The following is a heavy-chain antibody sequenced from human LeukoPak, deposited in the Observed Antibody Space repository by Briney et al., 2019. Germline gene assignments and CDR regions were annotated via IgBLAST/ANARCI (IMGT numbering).Heavy chain of an antibody. CDR3: AREQDSSGWYYYGKDV. J-gene: IGHJ6*02. CDR1: GYTFTSYG. CDR2: ISAYNGNT. V-gene: IGHV1-18*01. Sequence: GASVKVPCKASGYTFTSYGISWVRQAPGQGLEWMGWISAYNGNTSYAQKLQGRVTMTTDTSTSTAYMELRSLRSDDTAVYYCAREQDSSGWYYYGKDVWGQGTTVTVSS. D-gene: IGHD6-19*01.